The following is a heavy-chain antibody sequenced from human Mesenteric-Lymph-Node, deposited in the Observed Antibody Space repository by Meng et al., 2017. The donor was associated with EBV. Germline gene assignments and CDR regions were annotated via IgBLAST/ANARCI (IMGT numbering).Heavy chain of an antibody. V-gene: IGHV1-3*01. CDR1: GYTFTNYA. CDR3: ARIRGIDSSTDY. Sequence: QVPLVQSGAEVKKPGASVRISCKASGYTFTNYALEWVRQAPGQRLEWMGWINVGNGNTKYSQKFQGRVTISRDTSAKTAYVEVSSLRSDDTAVYYCARIRGIDSSTDYWGQGTLVTVSS. CDR2: INVGNGNT. D-gene: IGHD6-19*01. J-gene: IGHJ4*02.